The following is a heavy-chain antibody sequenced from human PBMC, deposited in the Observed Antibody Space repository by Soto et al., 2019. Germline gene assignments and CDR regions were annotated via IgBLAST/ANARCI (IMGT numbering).Heavy chain of an antibody. V-gene: IGHV3-30*03. CDR1: GFTFSSYG. J-gene: IGHJ5*02. CDR3: ARDGAAAGHNWFDP. CDR2: ISYDGNNE. Sequence: HPGGSLRLSCAASGFTFSSYGMHWVRQAPGKGLEWLAVISYDGNNEYYVESVRGRFIISRDNSKNTVYLQMNSLRAEDTAVYYCARDGAAAGHNWFDPWGQGTLVTVSS. D-gene: IGHD6-13*01.